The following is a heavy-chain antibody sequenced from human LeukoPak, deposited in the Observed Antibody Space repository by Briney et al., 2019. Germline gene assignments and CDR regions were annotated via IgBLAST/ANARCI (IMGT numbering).Heavy chain of an antibody. D-gene: IGHD6-19*01. CDR1: GFTFSDYF. CDR3: AKDKFYKAGPPDY. CDR2: VSQDEVTK. Sequence: QSGGSLRLSCAASGFTFSDYFMHWVRQVPGKGLEWVASVSQDEVTKLYADSVKGRFTISRDNSKNTLYLQMNCLRAEDTAVYYCAKDKFYKAGPPDYWGQGTLVTVSS. J-gene: IGHJ4*02. V-gene: IGHV3-30*18.